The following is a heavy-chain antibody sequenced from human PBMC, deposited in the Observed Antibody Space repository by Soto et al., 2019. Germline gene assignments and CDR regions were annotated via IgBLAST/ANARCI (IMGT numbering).Heavy chain of an antibody. V-gene: IGHV4-59*08. CDR3: AGEGTWSGYYYYGMDV. CDR2: IYYSGST. Sequence: SETLSLTCTVSGGSISSYYWTWIRQPPGKGLESIGYIYYSGSTHYNPFLKSRVTISVDTSKNQFSLKLSSVTAADTAVYYCAGEGTWSGYYYYGMDVWGQGTTVTVSS. CDR1: GGSISSYY. D-gene: IGHD1-1*01. J-gene: IGHJ6*02.